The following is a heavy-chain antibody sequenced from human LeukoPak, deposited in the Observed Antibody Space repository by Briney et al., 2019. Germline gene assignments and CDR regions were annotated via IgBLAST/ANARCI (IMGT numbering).Heavy chain of an antibody. Sequence: GESLKISCKGSGYSFTNYWIGWVRQMPGKGLDWMGIIYPGDSDTRYSPSFQGQVTISADKSTRTAYLQWSSLKASDTAMYFCASGYDYSNLGVDYWGQGTLVTVSS. D-gene: IGHD4-11*01. CDR1: GYSFTNYW. V-gene: IGHV5-51*01. CDR3: ASGYDYSNLGVDY. J-gene: IGHJ4*02. CDR2: IYPGDSDT.